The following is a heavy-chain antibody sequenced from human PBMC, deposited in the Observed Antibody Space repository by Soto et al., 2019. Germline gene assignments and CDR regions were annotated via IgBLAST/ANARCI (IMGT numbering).Heavy chain of an antibody. CDR3: ATSMVRGVTTSGGYYGMDV. V-gene: IGHV1-24*01. CDR2: FDPEDGET. J-gene: IGHJ6*02. CDR1: GYTLTELS. D-gene: IGHD3-10*01. Sequence: ASVKVSCKVSGYTLTELSMHWVRQAPGKGLEWMGGFDPEDGETIYAQKFQGRVTMTEDTSTDTAYMELSSLRSEDTAVYYCATSMVRGVTTSGGYYGMDVWGQGNTVTVSS.